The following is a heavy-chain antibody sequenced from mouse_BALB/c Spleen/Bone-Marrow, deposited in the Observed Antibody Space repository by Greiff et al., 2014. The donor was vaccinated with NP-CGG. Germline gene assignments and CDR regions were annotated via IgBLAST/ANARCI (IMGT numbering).Heavy chain of an antibody. D-gene: IGHD1-2*01. Sequence: LQESGPGLVAPSQSLSITCTVSGFSLTNYGVRWVRQPPGKGLEWLGVIWADGSTNYNSALMSRLSISKDNSKSQVFFKMNSLQTDDTAMYYCARITTATGAMDYWGQGTSVTVSS. V-gene: IGHV2-9*02. J-gene: IGHJ4*01. CDR3: ARITTATGAMDY. CDR2: IWADGST. CDR1: GFSLTNYG.